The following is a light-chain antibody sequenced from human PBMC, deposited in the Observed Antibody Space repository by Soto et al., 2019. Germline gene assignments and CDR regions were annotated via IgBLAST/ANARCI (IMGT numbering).Light chain of an antibody. CDR1: QSFSSD. CDR2: AAS. CDR3: QQRSNWPPVIT. Sequence: EIVLTQSPATLSLSPGERVTLSCRASQSFSSDLAWYQQKPGQAPRLLIYAASKRATGIPARFSGRGSGTEFTLTISSLEPEDFAVYYCQQRSNWPPVITFGQGTRLEIK. J-gene: IGKJ5*01. V-gene: IGKV3-11*01.